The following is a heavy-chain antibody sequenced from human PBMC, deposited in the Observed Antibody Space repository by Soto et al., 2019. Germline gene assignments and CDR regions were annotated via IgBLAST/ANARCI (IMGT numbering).Heavy chain of an antibody. CDR3: ARGSRRWRNAFDI. CDR1: GGSFSGYY. Sequence: QVQLQQWGAGLLKPSETLSLTCAVYGGSFSGYYWSWIRQPPGKGLEWIGEINHSGSTNYNPSLKSRGTISVDTSKNQFSLKLSSVTAADTAVYYCARGSRRWRNAFDIWGQGTMVTVSS. J-gene: IGHJ3*02. D-gene: IGHD2-15*01. CDR2: INHSGST. V-gene: IGHV4-34*01.